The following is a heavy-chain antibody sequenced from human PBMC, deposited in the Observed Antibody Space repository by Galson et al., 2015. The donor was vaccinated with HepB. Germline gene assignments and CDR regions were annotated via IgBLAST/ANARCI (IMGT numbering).Heavy chain of an antibody. V-gene: IGHV1-24*01. CDR2: FDPEDGET. D-gene: IGHD6-13*01. CDR1: GYTLTELS. CDR3: ATGTSSSWYGAFDI. Sequence: SVKVSCKVSGYTLTELSMHWVRQAPGKGLEWMGGFDPEDGETIYAQKFQGRVTMTEDTSTDTAYMELSSLRSEDTAVYYCATGTSSSWYGAFDIWGPGTMVTVSS. J-gene: IGHJ3*02.